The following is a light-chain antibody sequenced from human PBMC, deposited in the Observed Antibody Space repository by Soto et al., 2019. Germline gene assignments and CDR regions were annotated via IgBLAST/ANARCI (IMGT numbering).Light chain of an antibody. CDR2: KAS. V-gene: IGKV1-5*03. Sequence: PSTLSSSVGDRVTITCLASQSISSWLAWYQQKPGKAPKLLIYKASTLKSGVPSRFSGSGSGTEFTLTISSLQPDDFATYYCQHYNSYSEAFGQGTKVDI. CDR1: QSISSW. J-gene: IGKJ1*01. CDR3: QHYNSYSEA.